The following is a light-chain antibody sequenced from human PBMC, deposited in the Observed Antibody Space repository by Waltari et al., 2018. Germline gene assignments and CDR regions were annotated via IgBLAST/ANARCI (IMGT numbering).Light chain of an antibody. Sequence: QSALSQPPSASGTPGQRITISCSGSSSHIGNNYVYWYQQLPGTAPKLLTYRNKQRASGVPDRCSCSKVATSASLAISGLRSDDEATYYCAAWDDSISSPRVFGGGTKVTVL. J-gene: IGLJ3*02. CDR2: RNK. V-gene: IGLV1-47*01. CDR3: AAWDDSISSPRV. CDR1: SSHIGNNY.